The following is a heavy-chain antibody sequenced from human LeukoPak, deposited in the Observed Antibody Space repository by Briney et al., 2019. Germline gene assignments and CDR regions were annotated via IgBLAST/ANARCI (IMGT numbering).Heavy chain of an antibody. CDR1: GFTFNSYA. J-gene: IGHJ4*02. V-gene: IGHV3-30*18. CDR3: AKVQVQDMMAPLGS. CDR2: ISFDGRNK. D-gene: IGHD5-12*01. Sequence: PGRSLRLSCAASGFTFNSYAMHWVRQAPGKGLEWVAVISFDGRNKYYADSVKGRFTISRDNSKNTLYLQMNSLRAEDTAVYYCAKVQVQDMMAPLGSWGQGTLVTVSS.